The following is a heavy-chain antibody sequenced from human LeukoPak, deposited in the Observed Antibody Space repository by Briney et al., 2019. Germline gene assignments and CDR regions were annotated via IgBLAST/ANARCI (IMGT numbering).Heavy chain of an antibody. CDR3: LSGSGSYWWDFDY. V-gene: IGHV1-69*13. CDR2: IIPIFGTA. J-gene: IGHJ4*02. CDR1: GGTFSSYA. Sequence: GASVKVSCKASGGTFSSYAISWVRQAPGQGLEWMGGIIPIFGTANYAQKFQGRVTITADESTSTAYMELSSLRSEDTAVYYCLSGSGSYWWDFDYWGQGTLVTVPS. D-gene: IGHD3-10*01.